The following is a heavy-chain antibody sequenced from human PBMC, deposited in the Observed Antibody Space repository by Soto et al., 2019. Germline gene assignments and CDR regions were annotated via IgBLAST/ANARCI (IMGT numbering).Heavy chain of an antibody. CDR2: IYPGDSDT. J-gene: IGHJ4*02. D-gene: IGHD3-10*01. Sequence: GESLKIPCKGSGYSFTSYWIGWVRQMPGKGLEWMGIIYPGDSDTRYSPSFQGQVTISADKSISTAYLQWSSLKASDTAMYYCARRGYYGSGSLPPDFDYWGQGTLVTVSS. CDR1: GYSFTSYW. V-gene: IGHV5-51*01. CDR3: ARRGYYGSGSLPPDFDY.